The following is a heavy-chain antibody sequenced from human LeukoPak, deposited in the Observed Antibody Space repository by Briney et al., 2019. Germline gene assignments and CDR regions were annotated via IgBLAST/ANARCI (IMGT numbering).Heavy chain of an antibody. CDR3: ARDPYSSSWYVDYYYYYYGMDV. CDR1: GFTFSSYS. J-gene: IGHJ6*02. CDR2: ISSSSSYI. D-gene: IGHD6-13*01. Sequence: GGSLRLSCAASGFTFSSYSTNWVRQAPGKGLEWVSSISSSSSYIYYADSVKGRFTISRDNAKNSLYLQMNSLRAEDTAVYYCARDPYSSSWYVDYYYYYYGMDVWGQGTTVTVSS. V-gene: IGHV3-21*01.